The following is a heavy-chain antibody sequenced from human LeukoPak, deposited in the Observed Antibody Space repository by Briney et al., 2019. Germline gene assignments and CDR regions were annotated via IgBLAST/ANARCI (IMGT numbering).Heavy chain of an antibody. D-gene: IGHD3-22*01. CDR1: GFTFSSYS. J-gene: IGHJ4*02. Sequence: GGSLRLSCAASGFTFSSYSMNWVRQAPGKGLEWVSYIVGSGDNKQYADSVRGRFTIYRDNAKNSLYLQMNNLRAEDTAVYYCARDPSYYYDSSGYLDYWGQGTLVTVSS. CDR3: ARDPSYYYDSSGYLDY. V-gene: IGHV3-48*04. CDR2: IVGSGDNK.